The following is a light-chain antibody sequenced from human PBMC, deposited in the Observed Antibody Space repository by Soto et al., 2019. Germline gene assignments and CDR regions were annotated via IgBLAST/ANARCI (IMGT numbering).Light chain of an antibody. CDR2: WAS. J-gene: IGKJ1*01. V-gene: IGKV4-1*01. CDR1: QSVLYSSNNKNY. CDR3: QQYYSTRT. Sequence: DIVMTQSPDSLAVSLGERATINCKSSQSVLYSSNNKNYLAWYQQKPGQPPKLLIYWASTRESGVPDRFSGSGSGTDSTLTISSLQAEDVAVYYCQQYYSTRTFGQGTKVEFK.